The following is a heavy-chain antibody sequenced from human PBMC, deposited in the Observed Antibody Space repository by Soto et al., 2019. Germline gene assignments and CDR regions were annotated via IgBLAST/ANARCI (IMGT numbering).Heavy chain of an antibody. CDR3: ARDPRDFWSGYPAGEFDP. CDR1: GGTFSSYT. D-gene: IGHD3-3*01. Sequence: QVQLVQSGAEVKKPGSSVKVSCKASGGTFSSYTISWVRQAPGQGLEWMGRIIPILGIANYAQKSQGRVTITADKSTSTAYMELSSLISEDTAVYYCARDPRDFWSGYPAGEFDPWGQGTLVTVSS. V-gene: IGHV1-69*08. CDR2: IIPILGIA. J-gene: IGHJ5*02.